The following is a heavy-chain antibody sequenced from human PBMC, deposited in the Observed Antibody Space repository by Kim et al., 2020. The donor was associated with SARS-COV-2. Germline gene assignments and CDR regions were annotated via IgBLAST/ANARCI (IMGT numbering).Heavy chain of an antibody. Sequence: GGSLRLSCAASGFTVSSNYMSWVRQAPGKGLEWVSVIYSGGSTYYADSVKGRFTISRDNSKNTLYLQMNSLRAEDTAVYYCARVMGGSNILTGYYNDYWGQGTLGTVSS. CDR3: ARVMGGSNILTGYYNDY. CDR2: IYSGGST. J-gene: IGHJ4*02. V-gene: IGHV3-53*01. D-gene: IGHD3-9*01. CDR1: GFTVSSNY.